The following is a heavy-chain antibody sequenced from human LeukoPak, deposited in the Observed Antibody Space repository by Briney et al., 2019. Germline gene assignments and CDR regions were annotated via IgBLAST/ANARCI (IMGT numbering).Heavy chain of an antibody. CDR1: GFTVSSNY. CDR2: IYSGGST. Sequence: GGSLRLSCAASGFTVSSNYMSWVRQAPGKGLEWVSVIYSGGSTYYADSVKGRFTISRDNSKNTLYLQMNSLRAEDTAVYYCARYQQLGTFYYYYGMDVWGQGTTVTVSS. V-gene: IGHV3-53*01. D-gene: IGHD6-13*01. J-gene: IGHJ6*02. CDR3: ARYQQLGTFYYYYGMDV.